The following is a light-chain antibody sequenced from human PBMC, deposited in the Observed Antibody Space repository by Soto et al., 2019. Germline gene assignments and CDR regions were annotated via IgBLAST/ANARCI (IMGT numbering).Light chain of an antibody. CDR3: GTWDSSLTAVV. CDR2: EVN. CDR1: SSDFGNYNL. J-gene: IGLJ2*01. V-gene: IGLV2-14*02. Sequence: QSALTQPASVSGSPGQSITISCTGTSSDFGNYNLVSWYQQHPGKVPKLILFEVNKRPSGIPDRFSGSKSGTSATLGITGLQTGDEADYYCGTWDSSLTAVVFGGGTQLTVL.